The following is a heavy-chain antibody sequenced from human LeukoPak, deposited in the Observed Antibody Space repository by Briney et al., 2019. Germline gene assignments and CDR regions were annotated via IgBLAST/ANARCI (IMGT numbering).Heavy chain of an antibody. J-gene: IGHJ4*02. CDR2: IYYSGST. V-gene: IGHV4-39*01. D-gene: IGHD3-9*01. Sequence: SETLSLTCTVSGGSISSCSYYWGWIPQPPGQGLVWFGSIYYSGSTYYNPSLKSRVTISVDTSKNQSSLKLSSVTAADTAVYYCARRFYYDILTGYSNWGQGTLVTVSS. CDR1: GGSISSCSYY. CDR3: ARRFYYDILTGYSN.